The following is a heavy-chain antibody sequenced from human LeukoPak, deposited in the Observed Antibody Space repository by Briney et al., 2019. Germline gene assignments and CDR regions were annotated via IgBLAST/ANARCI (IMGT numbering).Heavy chain of an antibody. D-gene: IGHD5-12*01. CDR1: GYSFTSYW. CDR2: IYPGDSDT. Sequence: GESLKISCKGSGYSFTSYWIGWVRQMPGKGLEWMGIIYPGDSDTRYSPSFQGQVTISADKSISTAYLQWSSLKASDTAMYYCARQGRGYSGYDSFSDYWGQGTLVTVSS. CDR3: ARQGRGYSGYDSFSDY. V-gene: IGHV5-51*01. J-gene: IGHJ4*02.